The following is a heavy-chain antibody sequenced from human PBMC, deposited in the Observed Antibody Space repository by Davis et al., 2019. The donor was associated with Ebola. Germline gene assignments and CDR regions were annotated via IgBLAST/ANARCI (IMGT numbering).Heavy chain of an antibody. CDR3: ARDSSGWYNTNWFDP. CDR1: GGTFSSYA. V-gene: IGHV1-69*13. J-gene: IGHJ5*02. CDR2: IIPIFGTA. D-gene: IGHD6-19*01. Sequence: SVKVSCKASGGTFSSYAISWVRQAPGQGLEWMGGIIPIFGTANYAQKFQGRVTITADESTSTAYMELSSLRSEDTAVYYCARDSSGWYNTNWFDPWGQGTLVTVSS.